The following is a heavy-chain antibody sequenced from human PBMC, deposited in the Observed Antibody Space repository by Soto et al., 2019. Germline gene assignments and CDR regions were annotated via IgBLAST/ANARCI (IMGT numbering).Heavy chain of an antibody. Sequence: QVQLVQSGAEVKKPGSSVKVSCKASGGTFSSYTISWVRQAPGQGLEWMGRIIPILGIANYAQKFQGRVTSTADKSTSTAYMELSSLRSEDTAVYYCARDLSGYLEVGGWYFDLWGRGTLVTVSS. CDR3: ARDLSGYLEVGGWYFDL. CDR2: IIPILGIA. D-gene: IGHD3-22*01. CDR1: GGTFSSYT. V-gene: IGHV1-69*08. J-gene: IGHJ2*01.